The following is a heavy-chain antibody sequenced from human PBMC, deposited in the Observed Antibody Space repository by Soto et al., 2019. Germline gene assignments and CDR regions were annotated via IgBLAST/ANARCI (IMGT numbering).Heavy chain of an antibody. CDR3: ARDRGVAVAPGAFDI. CDR2: IYYSGST. V-gene: IGHV4-31*03. J-gene: IGHJ3*02. D-gene: IGHD6-19*01. CDR1: GGSISSGGYY. Sequence: QVQLQESGPGLVKPSQTLSLTCTVSGGSISSGGYYWSWIRQHPGKGLEWIGSIYYSGSTYYNPSLKSRVTISVDTSKNQFSLKLSSVTAADTAVYYCARDRGVAVAPGAFDIWGQGTMVTVSS.